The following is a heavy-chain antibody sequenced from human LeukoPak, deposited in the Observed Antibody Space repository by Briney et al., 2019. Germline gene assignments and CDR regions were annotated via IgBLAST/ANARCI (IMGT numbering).Heavy chain of an antibody. CDR3: ARPSRAESGYSNFDC. J-gene: IGHJ5*01. CDR2: IYSGGST. D-gene: IGHD3-3*01. CDR1: GLTVSSNC. Sequence: GGSLRLSCAASGLTVSSNCMSWVRQAPGKGLEWVSFIYSGGSTFYADSVKGRFTISRDNAKNSLYLHMSSLTAADTAVYYCARPSRAESGYSNFDCWGQGTLVTVSS. V-gene: IGHV3-53*01.